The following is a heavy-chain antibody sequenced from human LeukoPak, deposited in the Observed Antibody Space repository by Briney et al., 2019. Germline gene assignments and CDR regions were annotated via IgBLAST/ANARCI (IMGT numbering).Heavy chain of an antibody. V-gene: IGHV3-23*01. CDR1: GFTFSSYA. CDR2: ISGGGTTT. D-gene: IGHD5-18*01. Sequence: PGGSLRLSCAASGFTFSSYAMRWVRQAPGKGLQWVSSISGGGTTTYYADSVRGRSTISRDNSKNTLFLQMSSLRVGDTAVYYCAKDEGIGYSYGSASDYWGQGTLVTVSS. J-gene: IGHJ4*02. CDR3: AKDEGIGYSYGSASDY.